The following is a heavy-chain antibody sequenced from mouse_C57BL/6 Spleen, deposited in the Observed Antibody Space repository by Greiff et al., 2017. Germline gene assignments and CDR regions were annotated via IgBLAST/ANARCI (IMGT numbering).Heavy chain of an antibody. CDR3: ARRELGRAWFAY. CDR2: ISDGGSYT. Sequence: EVMLVESGGGLVKPGGSLKLSCAASGFTISSYAMSWVRQTTEKRLEWVATISDGGSYTYYPDNVKGRFTIPRDNAKNNLYLQMCHLKCKDTAMDYCARRELGRAWFAYWGQGTLVTVSA. CDR1: GFTISSYA. J-gene: IGHJ3*01. V-gene: IGHV5-4*03.